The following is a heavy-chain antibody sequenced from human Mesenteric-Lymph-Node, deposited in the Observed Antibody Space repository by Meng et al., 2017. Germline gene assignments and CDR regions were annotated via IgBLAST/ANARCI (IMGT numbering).Heavy chain of an antibody. CDR3: SRYCTMSPCPYHYGMDV. D-gene: IGHD2-8*01. Sequence: GESLKISCAASGFTFSSYAMHWVRQAPGKGLERVAVISYDGSNKYYAHSVKGRFTISGDNSKSTLYLQMSSLSAEDTAVYYCSRYCTMSPCPYHYGMDVWGQGTTVTVSS. V-gene: IGHV3-30*04. CDR1: GFTFSSYA. J-gene: IGHJ6*02. CDR2: ISYDGSNK.